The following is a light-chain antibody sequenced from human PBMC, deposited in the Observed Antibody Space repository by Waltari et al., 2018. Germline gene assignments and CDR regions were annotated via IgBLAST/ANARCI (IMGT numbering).Light chain of an antibody. Sequence: EVVLTQSPGILSLSTGERATLSCRASQSVSSSYLAWYQQKPGQAPRLLIYGASNRATGIPDRFSGSGSGTDFTLTISRLEPEDFAVYYCQQYTRSVWTFGQGTKVEI. J-gene: IGKJ1*01. CDR3: QQYTRSVWT. CDR2: GAS. V-gene: IGKV3-20*01. CDR1: QSVSSSY.